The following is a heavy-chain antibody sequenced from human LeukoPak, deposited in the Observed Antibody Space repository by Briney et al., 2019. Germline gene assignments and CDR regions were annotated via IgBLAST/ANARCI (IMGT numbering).Heavy chain of an antibody. Sequence: GGSLRLSCAASGFTFSSYWMSWVRQAPGKGLEWVANIKQDGSEKYYVDSVKGRFTISRDNAKNSLYLQMSSLRAEDTAVYYCARDDMVRGVPHQDWGQGTLVTVSS. J-gene: IGHJ4*02. D-gene: IGHD3-10*01. CDR3: ARDDMVRGVPHQD. V-gene: IGHV3-7*01. CDR2: IKQDGSEK. CDR1: GFTFSSYW.